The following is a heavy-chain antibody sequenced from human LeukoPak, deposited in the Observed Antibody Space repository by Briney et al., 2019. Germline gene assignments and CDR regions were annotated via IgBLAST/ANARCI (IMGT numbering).Heavy chain of an antibody. D-gene: IGHD6-13*01. J-gene: IGHJ4*02. CDR3: ANIAAAGTG. V-gene: IGHV7-4-1*02. CDR2: INTDTGNP. CDR1: GYTFTTFA. Sequence: ASVKVSCKASGYTFTTFAVNWVRQAPGQGLEWMGWINTDTGNPTYAQGFTGRFVFSLDTSVSTAYLQISSLKAEDTAVYYCANIAAAGTGWGQGTLVTVSS.